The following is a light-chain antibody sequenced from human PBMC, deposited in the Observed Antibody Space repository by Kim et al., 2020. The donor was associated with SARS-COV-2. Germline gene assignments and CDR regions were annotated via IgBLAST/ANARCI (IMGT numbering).Light chain of an antibody. CDR2: WAS. Sequence: DIVMTQSPDSLAVSLGERATINCKSSQSVLYSSNNKNYLNWYQQKPGQPPKLLIYWASTRESGVPDRFSGSGSGTDFTLTISNLQAEDVAVYYCQQYYTTPLYPFGQGTKLEI. J-gene: IGKJ2*01. CDR3: QQYYTTPLYP. V-gene: IGKV4-1*01. CDR1: QSVLYSSNNKNY.